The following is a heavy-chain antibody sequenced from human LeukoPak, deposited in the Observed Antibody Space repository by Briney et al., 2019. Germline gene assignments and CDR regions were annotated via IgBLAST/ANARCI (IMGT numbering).Heavy chain of an antibody. CDR2: INHSGST. Sequence: SETLSFTCTVSGGSISSSDYYWGWIRQPPGKGLEWIGEINHSGSTNYNPSLKSRVTISVDTSKNQFSLKLSSVTAADTAVYYCARASPSGTGYYPFDYWGQGTLVTVSS. D-gene: IGHD3/OR15-3a*01. J-gene: IGHJ4*02. V-gene: IGHV4-39*07. CDR3: ARASPSGTGYYPFDY. CDR1: GGSISSSDYY.